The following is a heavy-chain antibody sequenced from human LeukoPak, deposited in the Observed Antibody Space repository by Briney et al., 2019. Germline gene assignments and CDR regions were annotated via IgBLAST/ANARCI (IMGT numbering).Heavy chain of an antibody. V-gene: IGHV4-34*01. CDR2: INHSGST. Sequence: SETLSLTCAVYGGSFSGYYWSWIRQPPGKGLEWIGEINHSGSTNYNLSLKSQVTISVDTSKNQFSLKLSSVTAADTAVYYCARTVRGVIIPALIYYYYYGMDVWGQGTTVTVSS. CDR3: ARTVRGVIIPALIYYYYYGMDV. D-gene: IGHD3-10*01. CDR1: GGSFSGYY. J-gene: IGHJ6*02.